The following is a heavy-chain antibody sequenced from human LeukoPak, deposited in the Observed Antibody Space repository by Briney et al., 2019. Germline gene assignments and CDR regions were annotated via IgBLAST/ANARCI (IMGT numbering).Heavy chain of an antibody. J-gene: IGHJ4*02. Sequence: PGGSLRLSCAASGFTFSSYGMHWVRQAPGKGLEWVAVISYDGSNKYYADSVKGRFTISRDNSKNTLYLQMNSLRAEDTAVYYCAKDYYGSGSYQYYFDYWGQGTLVTVSS. CDR1: GFTFSSYG. CDR2: ISYDGSNK. CDR3: AKDYYGSGSYQYYFDY. V-gene: IGHV3-30*18. D-gene: IGHD3-10*01.